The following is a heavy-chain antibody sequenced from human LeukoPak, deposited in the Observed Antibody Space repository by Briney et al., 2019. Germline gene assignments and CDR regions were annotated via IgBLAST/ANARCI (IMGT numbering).Heavy chain of an antibody. CDR3: AKEGDQFRGYLAA. CDR1: GFMFGRLG. CDR2: IWHDGSVQ. D-gene: IGHD3-16*01. Sequence: PARSLRLSCAASGFMFGRLGMQWVRQAPGEGLEWVAMIWHDGSVQEYADSVKGRLTISRDNSQNTLYLQMNSLRDEDTAVYYCAKEGDQFRGYLAAWGKGTTVTVSS. V-gene: IGHV3-33*06. J-gene: IGHJ6*03.